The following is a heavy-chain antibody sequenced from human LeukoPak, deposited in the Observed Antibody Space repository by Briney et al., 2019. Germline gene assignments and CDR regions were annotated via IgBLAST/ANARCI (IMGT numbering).Heavy chain of an antibody. CDR2: TYYRSKWYN. D-gene: IGHD2-2*01. Sequence: SQTLSLTCAISGDSVSSNSAAWTWIRQSPSRGLEWLGRTYYRSKWYNDYAVSVKSRITINPDTSKNQFSLQLNSVTPEDTAVYYYARVGCSSTSCYFSMDVWGQGTTVTVSS. CDR1: GDSVSSNSAA. V-gene: IGHV6-1*01. CDR3: ARVGCSSTSCYFSMDV. J-gene: IGHJ6*02.